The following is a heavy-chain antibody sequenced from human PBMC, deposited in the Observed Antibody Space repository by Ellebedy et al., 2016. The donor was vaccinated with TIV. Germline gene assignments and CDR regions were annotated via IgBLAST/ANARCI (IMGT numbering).Heavy chain of an antibody. J-gene: IGHJ4*02. Sequence: MPSETLSLTCTVSGDSISSSSYYWGWSRQPPGKGLEWIGNMYYSGSTYYNPSLKSRVTISIDTSKNQFSLRLRSVTAADTAVYYCAKGPTVFGVVPAYFDYWGQGTLVTVSS. V-gene: IGHV4-39*07. D-gene: IGHD3-3*01. CDR2: MYYSGST. CDR1: GDSISSSSYY. CDR3: AKGPTVFGVVPAYFDY.